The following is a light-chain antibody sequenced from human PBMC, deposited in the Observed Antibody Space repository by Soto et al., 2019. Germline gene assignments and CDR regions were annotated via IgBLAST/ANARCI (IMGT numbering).Light chain of an antibody. V-gene: IGLV2-14*01. CDR1: TSDVGGYNY. Sequence: QSALTQPASVSESPGQSITISCTGTTSDVGGYNYVSWYQQHPDKAPKLIIYEVSSRPSGVSNRFSGSKSGNTASLTISGLQTEDEADYYCSSYSSSTTLVVFGGGTKLTVL. J-gene: IGLJ2*01. CDR2: EVS. CDR3: SSYSSSTTLVV.